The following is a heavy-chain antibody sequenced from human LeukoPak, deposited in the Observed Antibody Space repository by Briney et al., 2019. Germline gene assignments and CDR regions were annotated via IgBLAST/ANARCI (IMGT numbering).Heavy chain of an antibody. J-gene: IGHJ6*02. CDR3: AKSDEVQLLVPGMDV. Sequence: EGSLRLSCAASGFTFDDYAMNWVRQAPGQGLEWVSLIIGAVGSAYYADSLKGRFTISTDNSKNSLYLQMNSLRTEDTALYYCAKSDEVQLLVPGMDVWGQGTTVTVSS. CDR1: GFTFDDYA. CDR2: IIGAVGSA. V-gene: IGHV3-43*02. D-gene: IGHD6-13*01.